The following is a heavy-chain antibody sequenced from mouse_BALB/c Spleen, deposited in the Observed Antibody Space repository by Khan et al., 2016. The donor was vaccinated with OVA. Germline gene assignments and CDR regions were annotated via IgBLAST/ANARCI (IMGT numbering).Heavy chain of an antibody. CDR1: GYTFTNYG. CDR3: ARDGTGFAY. CDR2: INTYTGDP. V-gene: IGHV9-3-1*01. Sequence: QIQLVQSGPELKKPGETVKISCKASGYTFTNYGMNWVKQAPGKGLKWMGWINTYTGDPTYADDFKGRFAFSLETSASTAYLQINNLKNEDTATYFCARDGTGFAYGGQGTLVTVSA. J-gene: IGHJ3*01. D-gene: IGHD4-1*01.